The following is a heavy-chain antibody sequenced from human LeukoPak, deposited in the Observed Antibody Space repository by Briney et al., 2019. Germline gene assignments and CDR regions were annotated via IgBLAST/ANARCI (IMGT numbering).Heavy chain of an antibody. CDR1: GFTFSSYG. D-gene: IGHD1-26*01. CDR2: ISYDGSNK. J-gene: IGHJ6*02. Sequence: PGGSLRLSCAASGFTFSSYGMHWVRQAPGKGLEWVAVISYDGSNKYYADSVKGRFTISRDNSKNTLYLQMNSLRAEDTAVYYCAKDLLYSESPRAYGMDVWGQGTTVTVSS. CDR3: AKDLLYSESPRAYGMDV. V-gene: IGHV3-30*18.